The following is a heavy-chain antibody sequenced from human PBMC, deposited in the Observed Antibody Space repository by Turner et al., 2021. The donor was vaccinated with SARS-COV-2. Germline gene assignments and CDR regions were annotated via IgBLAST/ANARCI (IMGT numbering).Heavy chain of an antibody. J-gene: IGHJ4*02. Sequence: EVRLLGSGGGLVKPGGSWKLSWAASGFTFSSYSMNWVRQEPVKGLELVSSISSSSSYIYYADSVKGRFTISRDNAKNSLYLQMNSLRAEDTAVYYCAPDCSSTSGRDYWGQGTLVTVSS. CDR1: GFTFSSYS. CDR2: ISSSSSYI. D-gene: IGHD2-2*01. V-gene: IGHV3-21*01. CDR3: APDCSSTSGRDY.